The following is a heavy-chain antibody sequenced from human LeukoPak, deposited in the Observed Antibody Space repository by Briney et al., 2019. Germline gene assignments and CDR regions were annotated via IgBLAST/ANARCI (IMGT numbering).Heavy chain of an antibody. CDR1: GFTFSSYW. CDR2: ISSSSSYT. V-gene: IGHV3-21*01. J-gene: IGHJ6*03. D-gene: IGHD1-7*01. Sequence: GGSLRLSCAASGFTFSSYWMSWVRQAPGKGLEWVSSISSSSSYTYYADSVKGRFTISRDNAKNSLYLQMNSLRAEDTAVYYCARDLLELRGYYYYMDVWGKGTTVTVSS. CDR3: ARDLLELRGYYYYMDV.